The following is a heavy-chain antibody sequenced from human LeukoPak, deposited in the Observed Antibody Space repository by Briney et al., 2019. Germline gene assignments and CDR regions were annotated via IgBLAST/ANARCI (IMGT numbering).Heavy chain of an antibody. CDR3: ARESSNYDRWYFDL. Sequence: PSQTLSLTCTVSGGSISSGGYYWSWIRQHPGKGLEWIGYIYYSGSTYYNPSLKSRDTISVDTSKNQFSLKLSSVTAADTAVYYCARESSNYDRWYFDLWGRGTLVTVSS. J-gene: IGHJ2*01. D-gene: IGHD4-11*01. V-gene: IGHV4-31*03. CDR1: GGSISSGGYY. CDR2: IYYSGST.